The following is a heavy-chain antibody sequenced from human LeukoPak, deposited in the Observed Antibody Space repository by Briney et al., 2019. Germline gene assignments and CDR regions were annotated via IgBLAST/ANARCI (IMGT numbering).Heavy chain of an antibody. D-gene: IGHD3-22*01. CDR1: GGSFSGYY. V-gene: IGHV4-34*01. J-gene: IGHJ4*02. CDR3: ARVRSSRSSGYSY. Sequence: SETLSLTCAVYGGSFSGYYWSWIRQPPGKGLEWIGEINHSGSTNYNPSLRSRVTISVDTSKNQFSLKLSSVTAADTAVYYCARVRSSRSSGYSYWGQGTLVTVSS. CDR2: INHSGST.